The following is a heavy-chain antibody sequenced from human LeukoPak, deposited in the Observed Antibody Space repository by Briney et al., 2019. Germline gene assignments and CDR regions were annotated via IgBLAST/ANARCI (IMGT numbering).Heavy chain of an antibody. CDR3: ARERVLGGTQSNTEYFQH. CDR2: INPNSGGT. D-gene: IGHD1-1*01. Sequence: GASVNVSCKASGYTFTGYYMHWVRQAPGQGLEWMGWINPNSGGTNYAQKFQGRVTMTRDTSISTAYMELSRLRSDDTAVYYCARERVLGGTQSNTEYFQHWGQGTLVTVSS. J-gene: IGHJ1*01. V-gene: IGHV1-2*02. CDR1: GYTFTGYY.